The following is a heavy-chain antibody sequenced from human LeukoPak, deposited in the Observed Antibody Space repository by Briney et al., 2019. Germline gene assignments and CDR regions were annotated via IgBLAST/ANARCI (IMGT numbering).Heavy chain of an antibody. CDR3: AKNQGELLY. J-gene: IGHJ4*02. Sequence: PGGSLRLSCVASGFTFSTYGMSWVRQAPEKGLEWVSGVSSGGNTYYADSVKGRFTISRDNSKNTLFLQMNSLRAEDTAVYYCAKNQGELLYGGKGSLVTVSS. V-gene: IGHV3-23*01. CDR1: GFTFSTYG. D-gene: IGHD1-7*01. CDR2: VSSGGNT.